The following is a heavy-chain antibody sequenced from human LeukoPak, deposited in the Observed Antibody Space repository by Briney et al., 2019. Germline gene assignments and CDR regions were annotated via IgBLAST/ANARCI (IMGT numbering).Heavy chain of an antibody. CDR2: INSAGSST. V-gene: IGHV3-74*01. CDR3: ARSRGGSFDY. J-gene: IGHJ4*02. D-gene: IGHD1-26*01. Sequence: PGGSLRLSCAASEFTFSTYWMHWVRQAPGKGLVWVSRINSAGSSTSYADSVKGRFTISRDNAKNTLFLQMNSLRAEDTAVYYCARSRGGSFDYWGQGTLVTVSS. CDR1: EFTFSTYW.